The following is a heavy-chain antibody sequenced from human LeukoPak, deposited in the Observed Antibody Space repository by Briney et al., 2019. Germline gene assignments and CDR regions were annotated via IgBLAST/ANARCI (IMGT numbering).Heavy chain of an antibody. D-gene: IGHD4-23*01. Sequence: ASVKVSCKASGGTFSTYAISWVRQAPGQGLEWMGGITPILGTANYAQKFQGRVTINADQSTSTAYMELSSLRSEDTAVYYCARSLIDYGGSYDAFDIWGQGTMATISS. V-gene: IGHV1-69*10. CDR2: ITPILGTA. CDR1: GGTFSTYA. CDR3: ARSLIDYGGSYDAFDI. J-gene: IGHJ3*02.